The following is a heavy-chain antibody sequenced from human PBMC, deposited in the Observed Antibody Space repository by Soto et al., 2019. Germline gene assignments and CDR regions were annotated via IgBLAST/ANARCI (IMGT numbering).Heavy chain of an antibody. V-gene: IGHV4-59*01. J-gene: IGHJ3*01. D-gene: IGHD3-10*01. Sequence: PSETLSLTCPVSGGSISSYYWSWIRQPPGKGLDWIGYIYYSGSTNYNPSLKSRVTISVDTSKNQFSLKLTSVTAADTAVYYCARVWGGAFDFWGQGTMVTVSS. CDR3: ARVWGGAFDF. CDR2: IYYSGST. CDR1: GGSISSYY.